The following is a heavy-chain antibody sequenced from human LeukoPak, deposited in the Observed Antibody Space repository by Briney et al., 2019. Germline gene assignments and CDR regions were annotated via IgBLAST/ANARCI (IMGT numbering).Heavy chain of an antibody. Sequence: SKTLSLTCTVSGDSITTYYWSWIRQPPGKGLEWIAYIYYTGNTNYNPSLKSRVTISVDTSKNQISLKLSSVTAADTAVYYCATAPHTYYFDYWGQGTLVTVSS. V-gene: IGHV4-59*01. J-gene: IGHJ4*02. CDR1: GDSITTYY. CDR3: ATAPHTYYFDY. CDR2: IYYTGNT.